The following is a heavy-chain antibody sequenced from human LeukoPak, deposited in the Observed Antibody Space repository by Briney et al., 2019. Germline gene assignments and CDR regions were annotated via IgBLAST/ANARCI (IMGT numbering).Heavy chain of an antibody. J-gene: IGHJ4*02. Sequence: PSETLSLTCTVSGGSISSYYWNWIRQPPGKGLEWIGYIYYSGSTNYNPSLKSRVTISVDTSKNQFSLKLSSVTAADTAVYYCARAVGSFDWLPLFDYWGQGTLVTVSS. V-gene: IGHV4-59*08. D-gene: IGHD3-9*01. CDR2: IYYSGST. CDR3: ARAVGSFDWLPLFDY. CDR1: GGSISSYY.